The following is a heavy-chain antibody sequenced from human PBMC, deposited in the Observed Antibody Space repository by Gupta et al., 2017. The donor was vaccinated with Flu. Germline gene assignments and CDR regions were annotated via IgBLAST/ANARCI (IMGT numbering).Heavy chain of an antibody. CDR3: ATSCSGGNCLDY. CDR2: ISSTGATI. V-gene: IGHV3-48*01. J-gene: IGHJ4*02. D-gene: IGHD2-15*01. Sequence: APGKGLEWVSYISSTGATIYYAASVKGRFTISRDTARNSLYLHMNSLRAEDTAVYYCATSCSGGNCLDYWGQGTLVTVSS.